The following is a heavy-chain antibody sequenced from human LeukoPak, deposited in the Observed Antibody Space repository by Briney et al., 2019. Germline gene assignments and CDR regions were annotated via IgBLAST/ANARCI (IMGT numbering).Heavy chain of an antibody. CDR2: IIPIFGTA. J-gene: IGHJ4*02. Sequence: SVKVSCKASGGTFSSCAISWLRQAPGQGLEWMGGIIPIFGTANYAQKFQGRVTITTDESTSTAYMELSSLRSEDTAVYYCARGPPQAGNFDCWGQGTLVTVSS. CDR1: GGTFSSCA. D-gene: IGHD6-19*01. CDR3: ARGPPQAGNFDC. V-gene: IGHV1-69*05.